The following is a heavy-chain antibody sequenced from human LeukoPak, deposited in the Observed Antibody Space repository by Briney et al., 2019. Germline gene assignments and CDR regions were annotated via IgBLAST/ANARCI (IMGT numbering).Heavy chain of an antibody. Sequence: SVKVSCKASDYTFTSYGISWVRQAPGQGLEWMGGIIPIFDTANYAQKFQGRVTITADKSASTAYMELSSLRSEDTAVYYCARGLEHGNYYYYMDVWGKGTTVTVSS. D-gene: IGHD1/OR15-1a*01. CDR2: IIPIFDTA. J-gene: IGHJ6*03. V-gene: IGHV1-69*06. CDR3: ARGLEHGNYYYYMDV. CDR1: DYTFTSYG.